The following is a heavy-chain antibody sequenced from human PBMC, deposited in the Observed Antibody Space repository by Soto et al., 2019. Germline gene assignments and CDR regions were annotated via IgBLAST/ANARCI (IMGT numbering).Heavy chain of an antibody. CDR2: IYSGGST. V-gene: IGHV3-53*01. J-gene: IGHJ5*02. CDR1: GFTVSSNY. CDR3: AREKYNWNDRPGAWFDP. Sequence: PGGSLRLSCAASGFTVSSNYMSWVRQAPGKGLEWVSVIYSGGSTYYADSVKGRFTISRDNSKNTLYLQMNSLRAEDTAVYYCAREKYNWNDRPGAWFDPWGQGTLVTVSS. D-gene: IGHD1-20*01.